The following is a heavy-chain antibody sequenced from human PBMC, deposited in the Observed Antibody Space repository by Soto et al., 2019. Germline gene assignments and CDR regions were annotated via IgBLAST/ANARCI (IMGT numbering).Heavy chain of an antibody. CDR1: GGTFSSYA. Sequence: QVQLVQSGAEVKQPGSSVKVSCKASGGTFSSYAISWVRQAPGQGLEWMGGIIPIFGTANYAQKFQGRVTITADKSTSTAYMELSSLRSEDTAVYYCHFQPHGRMGAFDIWGQGTMVTVSS. D-gene: IGHD2-8*01. J-gene: IGHJ3*02. CDR3: HFQPHGRMGAFDI. CDR2: IIPIFGTA. V-gene: IGHV1-69*06.